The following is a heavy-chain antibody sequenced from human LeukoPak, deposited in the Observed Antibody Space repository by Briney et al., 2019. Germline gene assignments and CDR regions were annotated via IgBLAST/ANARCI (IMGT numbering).Heavy chain of an antibody. CDR1: GGSISSYY. Sequence: SETLSLTCTVSGGSISSYYWSWIRQPPGKGLEWIGNIYYSGSTNYNPSLKSRVTISVDTSKNQFSLKLSSVTAADTAVYYCATQHPPGSGYSYGSFDYWGQGTLVTVSS. CDR2: IYYSGST. J-gene: IGHJ4*02. CDR3: ATQHPPGSGYSYGSFDY. D-gene: IGHD5-18*01. V-gene: IGHV4-59*08.